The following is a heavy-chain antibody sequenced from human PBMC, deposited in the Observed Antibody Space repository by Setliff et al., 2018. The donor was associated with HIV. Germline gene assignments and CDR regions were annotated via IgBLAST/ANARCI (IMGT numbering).Heavy chain of an antibody. V-gene: IGHV4-38-2*01. J-gene: IGHJ4*02. Sequence: SETLSLTCAVSGYSISSGYYWGWIRQPPGKGLEWIGTVYHSGSTYYNPSLKSRLTISVDTSKNQFSLKLNSVTAADTAVYYCARVRGSSGWYVLDYWGQGTLVTVSS. D-gene: IGHD6-19*01. CDR3: ARVRGSSGWYVLDY. CDR1: GYSISSGYY. CDR2: VYHSGST.